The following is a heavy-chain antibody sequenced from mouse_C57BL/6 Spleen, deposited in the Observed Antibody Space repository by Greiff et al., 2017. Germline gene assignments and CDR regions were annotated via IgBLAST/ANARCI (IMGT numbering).Heavy chain of an antibody. Sequence: DVKLQESGPGMVKPSQSLSLTCTVTGYSITSGYDWHWIRHFPGNKLEWMGYISYSGSTNYNPSLKSRISITHDTSKNHFFLKLNSVTTEDTATYYCARGEPAWFAYWGQGTLVTVSA. V-gene: IGHV3-1*01. CDR2: ISYSGST. CDR3: ARGEPAWFAY. CDR1: GYSITSGYD. J-gene: IGHJ3*01.